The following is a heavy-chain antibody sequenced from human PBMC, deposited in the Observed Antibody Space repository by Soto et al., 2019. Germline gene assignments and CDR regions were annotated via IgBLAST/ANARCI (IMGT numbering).Heavy chain of an antibody. V-gene: IGHV3-7*01. CDR2: INEDGSEN. J-gene: IGHJ4*02. CDR3: ARDLFDY. CDR1: GLTFSNYW. Sequence: EVQLVESGGGLVQPGGSLRLSCAASGLTFSNYWMNWVRQAPGKGLEWVANINEDGSENYFVDSAKGRFTISRDNAKNSLYLQMSSLGAEDTAVYYCARDLFDYWGQGTLVTVSS.